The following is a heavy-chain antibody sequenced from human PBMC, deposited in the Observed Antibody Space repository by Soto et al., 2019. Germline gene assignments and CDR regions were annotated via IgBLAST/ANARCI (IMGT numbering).Heavy chain of an antibody. V-gene: IGHV4-59*08. CDR1: GGSISSYY. D-gene: IGHD5-12*01. CDR2: IYYRKNT. CDR3: ARQVATIYNWFDP. J-gene: IGHJ5*02. Sequence: SDTLSLTCTVSGGSISSYYWSWIRQPPGKGLKRIGNIYYRKNTNYNPSIKSQENITVDTSKNQFSLKLSSVTAADTAVYYCARQVATIYNWFDPWGQGTLVTVS.